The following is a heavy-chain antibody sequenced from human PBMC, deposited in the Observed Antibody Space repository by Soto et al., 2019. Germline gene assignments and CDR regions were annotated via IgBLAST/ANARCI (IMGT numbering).Heavy chain of an antibody. CDR3: ASSPLGYCISTSCHSLFYGMDV. V-gene: IGHV1-69*13. D-gene: IGHD2-2*01. CDR2: IIPIFGTA. CDR1: GYTFTSYA. Sequence: ASVKVSCKASGYTFTSYAMHWVRQAPGQRLEWMGGIIPIFGTANYAQKFQGRVTITADESTSTAYMELSSLRSEDTAVYYCASSPLGYCISTSCHSLFYGMDVWGQGTTVTVSS. J-gene: IGHJ6*02.